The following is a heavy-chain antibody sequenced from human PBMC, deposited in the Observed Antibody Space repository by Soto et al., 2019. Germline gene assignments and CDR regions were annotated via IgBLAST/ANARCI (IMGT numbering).Heavy chain of an antibody. V-gene: IGHV3-21*01. CDR3: ARVRSYSYGQWYGMDV. CDR1: GFTFSNYS. CDR2: ISSSSGYI. Sequence: EVQLVESGGGLVKPGGSLRLSCAASGFTFSNYSMNWVRQAPGKGLEWVSSISSSSGYIYYADSVKGRFTISRDDAKNSLSLQMNSLRAEDTAVYYCARVRSYSYGQWYGMDVWGQGNTVTVSS. D-gene: IGHD5-18*01. J-gene: IGHJ6*02.